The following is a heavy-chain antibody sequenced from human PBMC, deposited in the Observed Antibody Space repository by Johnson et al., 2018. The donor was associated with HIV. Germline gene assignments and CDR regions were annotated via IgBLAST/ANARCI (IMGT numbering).Heavy chain of an antibody. J-gene: IGHJ3*02. CDR2: ITSSGSTK. CDR3: ARVNIAFDI. V-gene: IGHV3-11*04. D-gene: IGHD2/OR15-2a*01. CDR1: GFTFSDYY. Sequence: QVQLVESGGGVVQPGRSLRLSCAASGFTFSDYYMGWIRQAPGKGLEWISYITSSGSTKYYAVSVKGRFTISRDNAKNSLYLQMNSLRAEDTALYYCARVNIAFDIWGQGTMVTVSS.